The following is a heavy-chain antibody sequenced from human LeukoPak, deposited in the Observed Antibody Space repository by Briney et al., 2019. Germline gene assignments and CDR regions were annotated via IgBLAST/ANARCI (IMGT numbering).Heavy chain of an antibody. Sequence: GGSLRLSCAASGFTFSSYSMNWVRQAPGKGLEWVSSISTSSSYIYYADSLKGRFTISRENARNSLYLQMNSLRAEDTAVYYCARGFLGIAARKSWFDPWGQGTLVTVSS. J-gene: IGHJ5*02. CDR2: ISTSSSYI. D-gene: IGHD6-6*01. CDR1: GFTFSSYS. V-gene: IGHV3-21*01. CDR3: ARGFLGIAARKSWFDP.